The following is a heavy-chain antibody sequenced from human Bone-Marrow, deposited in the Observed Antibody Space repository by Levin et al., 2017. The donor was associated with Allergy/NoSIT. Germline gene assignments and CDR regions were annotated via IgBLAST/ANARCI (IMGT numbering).Heavy chain of an antibody. CDR3: ARGRDDILTGDLYYGMDV. Sequence: SQTLSLTCGVYGGSFSGYYWSWIRQPPGKGLEWIGEINHSGSTNYNPSLKSRVTISVDTSKNQLSLKLSSVTAADTAVYYCARGRDDILTGDLYYGMDVWGQGTTVTVSS. CDR1: GGSFSGYY. D-gene: IGHD3-9*01. CDR2: INHSGST. V-gene: IGHV4-34*01. J-gene: IGHJ6*02.